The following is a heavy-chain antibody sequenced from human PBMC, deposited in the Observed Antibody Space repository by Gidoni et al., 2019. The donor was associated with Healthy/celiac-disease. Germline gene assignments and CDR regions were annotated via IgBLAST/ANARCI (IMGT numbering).Heavy chain of an antibody. CDR1: GFTFSSYG. D-gene: IGHD3-10*01. V-gene: IGHV3-33*08. J-gene: IGHJ4*02. Sequence: AASGFTFSSYGMHWVRQAPGKGLEWVAVIWYDGSNKYYADSVKGRFTSSRDNSKNTLYLQMNSLRAEDTAVYYCARDGSGSHLGYWGQGTLVTVSS. CDR3: ARDGSGSHLGY. CDR2: IWYDGSNK.